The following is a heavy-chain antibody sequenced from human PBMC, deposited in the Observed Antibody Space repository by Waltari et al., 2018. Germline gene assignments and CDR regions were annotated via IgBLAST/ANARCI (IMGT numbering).Heavy chain of an antibody. D-gene: IGHD2-8*01. J-gene: IGHJ4*02. CDR1: GFTFNNFA. CDR3: AKDRCTDGQCYTYFDY. CDR2: ISGSGGTK. V-gene: IGHV3-23*01. Sequence: EVELLESGGGLVQPGGTLRLSCAASGFTFNNFAMSWVCQAPGKGLEWVSAISGSGGTKYDADSVKGRFTISRDNSRNVLYLQMNTLSAEDTAVYYCAKDRCTDGQCYTYFDYWGQGALITVSS.